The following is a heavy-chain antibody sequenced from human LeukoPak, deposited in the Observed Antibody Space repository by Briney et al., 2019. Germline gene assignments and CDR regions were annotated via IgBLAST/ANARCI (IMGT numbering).Heavy chain of an antibody. V-gene: IGHV4-38-2*02. CDR3: ARGEWELPTDY. Sequence: SETLSLTCTVSGYSISSGYYWGWIRHPPGKGLEWIGSFYHSGSTYYNPSLKSRVTISVDTSKNQFSLKLNSVTAADTAVYYCARGEWELPTDYWGQGTLVTVSS. CDR2: FYHSGST. J-gene: IGHJ4*02. D-gene: IGHD1-26*01. CDR1: GYSISSGYY.